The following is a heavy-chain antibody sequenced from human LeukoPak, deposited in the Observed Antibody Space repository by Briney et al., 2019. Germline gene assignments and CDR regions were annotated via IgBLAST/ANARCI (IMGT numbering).Heavy chain of an antibody. D-gene: IGHD3-3*01. CDR1: GYTFTTYY. CDR3: ARAITIFGVAPRDAFDI. Sequence: ASVKISCKASGYTFTTYYMHWVRQAPGQGLEWMGITNPSGGSTTYAQKFQGRVTMTRDTSTSTVYMELNNLRSEDTAVYYCARAITIFGVAPRDAFDIWGQGTMVTVSS. J-gene: IGHJ3*02. CDR2: TNPSGGST. V-gene: IGHV1-46*01.